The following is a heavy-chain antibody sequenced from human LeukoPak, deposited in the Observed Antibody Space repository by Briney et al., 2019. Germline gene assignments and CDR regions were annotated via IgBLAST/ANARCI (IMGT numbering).Heavy chain of an antibody. D-gene: IGHD3-10*01. J-gene: IGHJ4*02. CDR1: TGSLSSYY. CDR3: ARASGSGSYYGIDY. CDR2: IYYSGST. Sequence: SETLSLTCTVSTGSLSSYYWRWVRQPPGKGVEGIGYIYYSGSTNYTSALQSRVTISLDTSKPPFSLKLKSVTAADTAVYYCARASGSGSYYGIDYWGQGILVTVSS. V-gene: IGHV4-59*01.